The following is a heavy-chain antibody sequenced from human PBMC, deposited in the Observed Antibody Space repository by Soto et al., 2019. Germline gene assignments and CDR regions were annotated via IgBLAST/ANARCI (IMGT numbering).Heavy chain of an antibody. CDR2: IYYSGST. J-gene: IGHJ4*02. D-gene: IGHD4-4*01. V-gene: IGHV4-59*08. CDR3: ARQISSNSRGYFDN. Sequence: PSETLSLTFTVSGCSISSYYWSWIRQPPGKGLEWIGYIYYSGSTNYTPSLKSRVTISVDTSKNQFSLKLSSVTAADTAVYYCARQISSNSRGYFDNWGQETLVTISS. CDR1: GCSISSYY.